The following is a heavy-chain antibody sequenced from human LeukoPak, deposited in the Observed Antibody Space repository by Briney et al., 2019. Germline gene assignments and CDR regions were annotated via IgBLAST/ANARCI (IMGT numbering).Heavy chain of an antibody. J-gene: IGHJ4*02. Sequence: ASVKVSCKASGGTFSSYAISWVRQAPGQGLEWMGRIIPIFGTANYAQKFQGRVTITADKSTSTAYMELSSLRSEDTAVYYCARGRYLLGYCSSTSCYGGDCWGQGTLVTVSS. D-gene: IGHD2-2*01. CDR1: GGTFSSYA. CDR3: ARGRYLLGYCSSTSCYGGDC. CDR2: IIPIFGTA. V-gene: IGHV1-69*06.